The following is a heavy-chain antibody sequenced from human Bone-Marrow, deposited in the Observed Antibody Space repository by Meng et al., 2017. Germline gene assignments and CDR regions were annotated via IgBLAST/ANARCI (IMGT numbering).Heavy chain of an antibody. CDR3: TTNEH. CDR1: GFTFSNHW. CDR2: NEEDASET. V-gene: IGHV3-7*01. Sequence: ESLKISCAASGFTFSNHWMSWVRQASGKGLEWVANNEEDASETYYVDSVRGRFTISRDNAKNSLYLPLNSLTAEDTAVYYCTTNEHWGQGTLVTVSS. J-gene: IGHJ1*01.